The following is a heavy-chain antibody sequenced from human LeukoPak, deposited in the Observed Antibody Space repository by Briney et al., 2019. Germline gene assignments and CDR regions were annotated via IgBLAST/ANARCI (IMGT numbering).Heavy chain of an antibody. D-gene: IGHD6-19*01. CDR1: GFTFSSYA. CDR2: ISYDGSNK. CDR3: AREGLSGWWAAYFDY. J-gene: IGHJ4*02. V-gene: IGHV3-30*04. Sequence: GGSLRLSCAASGFTFSSYAMHWVRQAPGKGLEWVAVISYDGSNKYYADSVKGRFTISRDNSKNTLYLQMNSPRAEDTAVYYCAREGLSGWWAAYFDYWGQGTLVTVSS.